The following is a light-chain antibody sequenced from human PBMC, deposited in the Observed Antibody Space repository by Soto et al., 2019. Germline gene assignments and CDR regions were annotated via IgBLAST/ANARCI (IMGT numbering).Light chain of an antibody. V-gene: IGKV1-5*03. CDR2: KAS. J-gene: IGKJ1*01. CDR1: QSISSW. CDR3: QQYNSYPWT. Sequence: DIQMTQSPATLSASVGERVTITCRASQSISSWLAWYQQKPGKAPKLLIYKASSLDSGVPSRFRGSGSGTEFTLTISSLQPDDFATYYCQQYNSYPWTFGQGTKVEIK.